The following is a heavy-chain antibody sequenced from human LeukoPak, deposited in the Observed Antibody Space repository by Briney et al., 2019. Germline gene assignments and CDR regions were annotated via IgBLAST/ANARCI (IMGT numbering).Heavy chain of an antibody. J-gene: IGHJ2*01. CDR2: TDPIGGST. Sequence: ASVKVSCKASGYTFTNYYIHWVRQAPGQGLEWMGITDPIGGSTNYAQKFQGRVTMTRDTSTSTVYMELSSLRSEDTAVYYCARGTIFGVVTTKDWYFDLWGRGTLVTVSS. V-gene: IGHV1-46*01. CDR1: GYTFTNYY. D-gene: IGHD3-3*01. CDR3: ARGTIFGVVTTKDWYFDL.